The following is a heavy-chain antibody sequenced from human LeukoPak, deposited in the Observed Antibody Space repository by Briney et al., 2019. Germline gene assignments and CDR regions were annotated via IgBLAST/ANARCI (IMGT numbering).Heavy chain of an antibody. V-gene: IGHV3-21*01. CDR1: GFSFSGYY. D-gene: IGHD2/OR15-2a*01. J-gene: IGHJ4*02. CDR3: ARETNSNY. Sequence: PGGSLRLSCAASGFSFSGYYMNWVRQAPGKGLEWVSSISSSSSYIYYADSVKGRFTISRDNAKNSLYLQMNSLRAEDTAVYYCARETNSNYWGQGTLVTVSS. CDR2: ISSSSSYI.